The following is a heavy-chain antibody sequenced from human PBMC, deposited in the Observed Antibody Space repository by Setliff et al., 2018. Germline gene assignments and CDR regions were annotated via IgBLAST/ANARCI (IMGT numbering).Heavy chain of an antibody. J-gene: IGHJ4*02. V-gene: IGHV4-59*01. Sequence: KTSETLSLTCTVSGDSMSSYYWSWIRQSPGKGLEWIGYVHYSGDSNYNPSLKSRVTMSVDTSKDQFSLNLRSVTAADTAVYYCARQPSSGSYYNPRPYYFDFWGQGTLVTVPS. D-gene: IGHD3-10*01. CDR1: GDSMSSYY. CDR2: VHYSGDS. CDR3: ARQPSSGSYYNPRPYYFDF.